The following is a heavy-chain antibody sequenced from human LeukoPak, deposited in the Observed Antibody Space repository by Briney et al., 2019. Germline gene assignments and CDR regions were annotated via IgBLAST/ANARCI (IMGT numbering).Heavy chain of an antibody. Sequence: GGSLRLSCAASGFTFSSYAMCWVRQAPGKGLEWVSAISGSGGSTYYADSVKGRFTISRDNSKNTLYLQMNSLRAEDTAVYYCAKDSSRYDFWSGSTPYWGQGTLVTVSS. CDR1: GFTFSSYA. CDR3: AKDSSRYDFWSGSTPY. D-gene: IGHD3-3*01. V-gene: IGHV3-23*01. CDR2: ISGSGGST. J-gene: IGHJ4*02.